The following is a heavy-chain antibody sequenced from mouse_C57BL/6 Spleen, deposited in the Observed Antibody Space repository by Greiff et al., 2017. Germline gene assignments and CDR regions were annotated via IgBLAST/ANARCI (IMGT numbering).Heavy chain of an antibody. CDR1: GYSFTGYY. Sequence: VQLKESGPELVKPGASVKISCKASGYSFTGYYMNWVKQSPEKSLEWIGEINPSTGGTTYNQKFKAKATLTVDTSSSTAYMQLKSLTSEDSAVYYCAREGSHYGSSPYWYFDVWGTGTTVTVSS. CDR3: AREGSHYGSSPYWYFDV. D-gene: IGHD1-1*01. V-gene: IGHV1-42*01. J-gene: IGHJ1*03. CDR2: INPSTGGT.